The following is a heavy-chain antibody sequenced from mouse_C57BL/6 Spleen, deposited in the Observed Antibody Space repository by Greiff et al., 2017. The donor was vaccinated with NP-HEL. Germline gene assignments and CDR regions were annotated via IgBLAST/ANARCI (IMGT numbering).Heavy chain of an antibody. D-gene: IGHD2-5*01. CDR2: IYPGDGDT. CDR1: GYAFSSSW. Sequence: QVQLQQSGPELVKPGASVKISCKASGYAFSSSWMNWVKQRPGKGLEWIGRIYPGDGDTNYNGKFKGKATLTADKSSSTAYMQLSSLTSEDSAVYFCAIYYSNYGFAYWGQGTLVTVSA. J-gene: IGHJ3*01. CDR3: AIYYSNYGFAY. V-gene: IGHV1-82*01.